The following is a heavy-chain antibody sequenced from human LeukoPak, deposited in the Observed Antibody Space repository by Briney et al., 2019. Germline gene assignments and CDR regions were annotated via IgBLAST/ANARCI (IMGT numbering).Heavy chain of an antibody. CDR3: ARDQVPWEVPAALDAFDI. D-gene: IGHD2-2*01. CDR2: IYTSGST. Sequence: SETLSLTCTVSGGSISSGSYYWSWIRQPAGKGLEWIGRIYTSGSTNYNPSLKSRVTISVDTSKNQFSLKLSSVTAADTAVYYCARDQVPWEVPAALDAFDIWGQGTMVTVSS. V-gene: IGHV4-61*02. J-gene: IGHJ3*02. CDR1: GGSISSGSYY.